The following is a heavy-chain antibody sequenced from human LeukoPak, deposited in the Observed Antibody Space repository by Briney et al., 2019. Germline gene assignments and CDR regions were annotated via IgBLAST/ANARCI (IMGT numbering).Heavy chain of an antibody. D-gene: IGHD3-10*01. CDR1: GFTFSSYG. J-gene: IGHJ4*02. CDR2: ISYDGSNK. V-gene: IGHV3-30*18. CDR3: AKGNQKLLWFGESEFRPPDY. Sequence: GGSLRLPCAASGFTFSSYGMHWVRQAPGKGLEWVAVISYDGSNKYYADSVKGRFTISRDNSKNTLYLQMNSLRAEDTAVYYCAKGNQKLLWFGESEFRPPDYWGQGTLVTVSS.